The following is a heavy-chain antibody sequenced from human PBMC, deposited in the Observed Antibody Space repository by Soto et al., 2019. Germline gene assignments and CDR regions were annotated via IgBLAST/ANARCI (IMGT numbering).Heavy chain of an antibody. V-gene: IGHV3-23*05. D-gene: IGHD4-17*01. CDR3: AKVAPTTANFDY. CDR2: IDNSGTVT. Sequence: GGSLRLSCAASGFTFGTYAMNWVRQAPGEGLEWVSAIDNSGTVTYYADSVKGRFTISRDNSENTLFLQMNSLRAEDTAVYYCAKVAPTTANFDYWGQGALVTVPS. J-gene: IGHJ4*02. CDR1: GFTFGTYA.